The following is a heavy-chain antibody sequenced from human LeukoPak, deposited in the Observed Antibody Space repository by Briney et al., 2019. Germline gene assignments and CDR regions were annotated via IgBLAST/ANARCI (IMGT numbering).Heavy chain of an antibody. D-gene: IGHD1-26*01. J-gene: IGHJ1*01. Sequence: SETLSLTCAVYDGSFSGYYWSWIRQPPGKGLEWIGEINHSGSTNYNPSLKSRVSISLDTSKNQFSLKLSSVTAADTAAYYCARAISGSYRRGGFFQYWGQGTLVTVSS. V-gene: IGHV4-34*01. CDR2: INHSGST. CDR3: ARAISGSYRRGGFFQY. CDR1: DGSFSGYY.